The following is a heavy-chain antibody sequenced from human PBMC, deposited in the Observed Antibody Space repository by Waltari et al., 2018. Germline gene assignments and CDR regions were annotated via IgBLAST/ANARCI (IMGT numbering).Heavy chain of an antibody. Sequence: EVQLVESGGGLVKPGGSLRLSCAASGFTFRTDSMNWVRQAPGKGLEWVSSISGSTGYIYYADSVKGRFTISRDNAKSSLYLEMNSLRGEDTAIYYCARAEQPMATIIGVDYWGQGTLVTVSS. V-gene: IGHV3-21*01. CDR3: ARAEQPMATIIGVDY. CDR2: ISGSTGYI. CDR1: GFTFRTDS. D-gene: IGHD5-12*01. J-gene: IGHJ4*02.